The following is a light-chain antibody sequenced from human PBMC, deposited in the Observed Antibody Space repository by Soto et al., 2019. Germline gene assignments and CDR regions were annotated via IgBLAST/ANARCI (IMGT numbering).Light chain of an antibody. CDR3: CSSTGISTLL. J-gene: IGLJ1*01. V-gene: IGLV2-11*01. CDR1: NSDVGTFYF. Sequence: QSVLTQPRSVSGSPGQSVTISCTGTNSDVGTFYFVSWYQQYPDKGPKLIIYDVTERPSGVPDRFSGSKSGNTASLTISGLQAEDEAHYYCCSSTGISTLLFATGTKVTVL. CDR2: DVT.